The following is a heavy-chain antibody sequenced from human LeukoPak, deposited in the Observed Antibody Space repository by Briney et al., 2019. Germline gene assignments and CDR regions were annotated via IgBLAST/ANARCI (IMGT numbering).Heavy chain of an antibody. CDR3: AKDSHYASGGYGDAFDI. Sequence: HPGGSLRLSCTLSGFSVTNTLIDWVRQAPGKGLEWVSAISGSGGFPYYADSVKGRFTISRDISKSTLYLQTNSLRAEDTAVYYCAKDSHYASGGYGDAFDIWGQGTMATVSS. J-gene: IGHJ3*02. V-gene: IGHV3-23*01. CDR1: GFSVTNTL. D-gene: IGHD3-22*01. CDR2: ISGSGGFP.